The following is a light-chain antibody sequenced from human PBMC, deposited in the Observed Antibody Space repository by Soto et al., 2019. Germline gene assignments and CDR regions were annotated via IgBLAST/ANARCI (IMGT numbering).Light chain of an antibody. J-gene: IGKJ1*01. CDR3: QQRSNWPPRWT. V-gene: IGKV3-11*01. CDR2: DAS. Sequence: EIVLTQSPATLSLSPGERATLSCRASQSVSSYLAWYQQKPGQAPRLLIYDASNRATGIPARFSGSGSGTDLTLTISSLEPEDFAVYYCQQRSNWPPRWTFGQGTKVEIK. CDR1: QSVSSY.